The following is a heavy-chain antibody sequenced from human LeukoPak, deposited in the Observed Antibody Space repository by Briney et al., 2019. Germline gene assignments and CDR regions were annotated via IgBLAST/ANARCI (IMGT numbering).Heavy chain of an antibody. CDR3: ARPRGYSSGHWDY. CDR2: IHNGGST. V-gene: IGHV4-39*01. CDR1: GGSISSSSHY. J-gene: IGHJ4*02. Sequence: SETLSLTCTVSGGSISSSSHYWGWIRQPPGNGLEWIGNIHNGGSTYYNPSLESRVTMSVDTSKNQVSLKLNSVTAADTAVYYCARPRGYSSGHWDYWGQGTLVTVSS. D-gene: IGHD5-18*01.